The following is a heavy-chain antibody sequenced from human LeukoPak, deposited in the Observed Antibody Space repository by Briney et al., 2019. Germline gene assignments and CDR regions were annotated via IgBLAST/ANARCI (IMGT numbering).Heavy chain of an antibody. Sequence: QPGGSLRLSCAASGFAFSSYAMNWVRQAPGKGLEYVSTISNNGGSTYYANSVKDRFIISRDNSKNTLYLQMGSLRAEDMAVYYCARVWVRGYSYGPVDYWGQGTLVTVSS. J-gene: IGHJ4*02. D-gene: IGHD5-18*01. V-gene: IGHV3-64*01. CDR2: ISNNGGST. CDR1: GFAFSSYA. CDR3: ARVWVRGYSYGPVDY.